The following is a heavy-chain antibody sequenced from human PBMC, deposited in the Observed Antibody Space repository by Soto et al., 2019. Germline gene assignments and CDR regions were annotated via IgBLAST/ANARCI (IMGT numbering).Heavy chain of an antibody. CDR2: IYYSGST. Sequence: PSETLSLTCTVTGDSINNRSYYWGWIRQPPGKGLEWIGSIYYSGSTYNNPSLKSRVSMSVDTSKNQFSLKLRSVTAADTALYYCARQRTSVVTQAYFDSWGQGSWSPSPQ. J-gene: IGHJ4*02. V-gene: IGHV4-39*01. CDR1: GDSINNRSYY. D-gene: IGHD2-21*02. CDR3: ARQRTSVVTQAYFDS.